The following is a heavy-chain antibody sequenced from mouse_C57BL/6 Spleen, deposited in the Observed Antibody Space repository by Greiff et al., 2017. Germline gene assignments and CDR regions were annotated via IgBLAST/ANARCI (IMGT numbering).Heavy chain of an antibody. J-gene: IGHJ4*01. Sequence: EVMLVESGGGLVQPGGSLSLSCAASGFTFTDYYMSWVRQPPGKGLEWLGFIRNKANGYTTEYSASVKGRFTISRDNSQSILYLQMNALSAEDSATYYGARSTSHYYDSLGNALDYWGQGTSVTVSS. CDR2: IRNKANGYTT. D-gene: IGHD1-1*01. V-gene: IGHV7-3*01. CDR1: GFTFTDYY. CDR3: ARSTSHYYDSLGNALDY.